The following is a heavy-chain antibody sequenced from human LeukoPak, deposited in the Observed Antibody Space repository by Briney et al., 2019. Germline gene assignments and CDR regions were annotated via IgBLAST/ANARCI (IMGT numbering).Heavy chain of an antibody. CDR2: TYYGGTT. D-gene: IGHD6-13*01. Sequence: SETLSLTCTVSGGSVNSSSYYWGWIRQPPGKGLEWIGSTYYGGTTYYNPSLKSRLTISVDTSRNQFSLRLSSVTAADTAVYYCARHLGYSSSFPDYWGQGTLVTVSS. CDR3: ARHLGYSSSFPDY. V-gene: IGHV4-39*01. J-gene: IGHJ4*02. CDR1: GGSVNSSSYY.